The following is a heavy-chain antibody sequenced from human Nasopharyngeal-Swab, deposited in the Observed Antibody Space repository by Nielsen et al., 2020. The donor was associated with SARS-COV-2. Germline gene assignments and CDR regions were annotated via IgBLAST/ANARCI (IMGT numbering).Heavy chain of an antibody. CDR1: GYNFISYG. CDR3: TRHFDIVTGYEFFFDY. J-gene: IGHJ4*02. D-gene: IGHD3-9*01. CDR2: ISTYSGNT. V-gene: IGHV1-18*04. Sequence: ASVKVSCKASGYNFISYGVTWARQAPGQGLEWMGWISTYSGNTDYAQKFQGRVTMTTDKSTRTVYMELRSLRSDDTAVYYCTRHFDIVTGYEFFFDYWGQGTLVTVSS.